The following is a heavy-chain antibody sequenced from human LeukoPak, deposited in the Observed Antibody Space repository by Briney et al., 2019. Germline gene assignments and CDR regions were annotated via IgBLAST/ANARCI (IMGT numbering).Heavy chain of an antibody. J-gene: IGHJ4*02. D-gene: IGHD3-10*01. V-gene: IGHV4-34*01. CDR3: ARYYGSGSSFDY. Sequence: SETLSLTCAVYGGSFSGYYWSWIRQPPGKGLEWIGEINHSGSTNYNPSLKSRVTISVDTSKNQFSLKLSSVTAADTAVYYCARYYGSGSSFDYWGQGTLVTVSS. CDR1: GGSFSGYY. CDR2: INHSGST.